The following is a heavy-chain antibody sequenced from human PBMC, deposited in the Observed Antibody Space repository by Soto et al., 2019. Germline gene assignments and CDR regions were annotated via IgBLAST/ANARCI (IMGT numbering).Heavy chain of an antibody. CDR2: ISSSSSYI. V-gene: IGHV3-21*01. Sequence: ESGGGLVKPGGSLRLSCAASGFTFSSYSMNWVRQAPGKGLGWVSSISSSSSYIYYADSVKGRFTISRDNAKNSLYLQMNSLRAEDTAVYYCARELRDVDWYFDLWGRGTLVTVSS. CDR3: ARELRDVDWYFDL. J-gene: IGHJ2*01. D-gene: IGHD2-8*01. CDR1: GFTFSSYS.